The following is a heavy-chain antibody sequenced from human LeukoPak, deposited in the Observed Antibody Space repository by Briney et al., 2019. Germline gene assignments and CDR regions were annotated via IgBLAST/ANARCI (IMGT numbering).Heavy chain of an antibody. CDR3: ARHLGGSGISDY. D-gene: IGHD2-15*01. CDR2: ITSGGRII. CDR1: GFTFSSHS. V-gene: IGHV3-48*02. J-gene: IGHJ4*02. Sequence: GGSLRLSCVVSGFTFSSHSMNWVRQAPEKGLEWVSYITSGGRIIYYADSVKGRFTISRDNAKNSLYLQMNSLRDEDTAVYYCARHLGGSGISDYWGQGTLVTVSS.